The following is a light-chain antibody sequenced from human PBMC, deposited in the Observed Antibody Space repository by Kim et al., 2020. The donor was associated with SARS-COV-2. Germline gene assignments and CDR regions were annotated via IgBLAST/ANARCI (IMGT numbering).Light chain of an antibody. J-gene: IGKJ1*01. V-gene: IGKV3-20*01. CDR3: QQFGRSSWT. CDR1: RSVSSRY. Sequence: EIVLTQSPGTLSLSPGERATLSCRASRSVSSRYFAWYQQKPGQAPRLLIYGASSRATGIPDRFSGSGSGTDFTLTISRLEPEDFAVYYCQQFGRSSWTFGQGTKVDIK. CDR2: GAS.